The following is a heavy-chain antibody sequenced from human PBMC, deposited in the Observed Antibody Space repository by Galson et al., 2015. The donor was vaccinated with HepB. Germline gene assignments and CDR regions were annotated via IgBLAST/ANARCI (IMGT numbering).Heavy chain of an antibody. D-gene: IGHD4-17*01. V-gene: IGHV3-30-3*01. CDR3: AREGDDYGDYVSGDYYGMDV. CDR1: GFTFSSYA. Sequence: SLRLSCAASGFTFSSYAMHWVRQAPGKGLEWVAVISYDGSNKYYADSVKGRFTISRDNSKNTLYLQMNGLRAEDTAVYYCAREGDDYGDYVSGDYYGMDVWGQGTTVTASS. CDR2: ISYDGSNK. J-gene: IGHJ6*02.